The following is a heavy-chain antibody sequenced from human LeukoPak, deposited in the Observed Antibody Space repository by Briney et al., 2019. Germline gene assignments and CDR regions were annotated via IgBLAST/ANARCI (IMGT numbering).Heavy chain of an antibody. CDR1: GYTLTELS. CDR3: ATATTVVTPQGYYFDY. Sequence: ASVKVSCKVSGYTLTELSMHWVRQAPGKGLEWMGGFDPEDGETIYAQKFQGRVTMTEDTSTDTAYMELSSLRSEDTAVYYSATATTVVTPQGYYFDYWGQGTLVTVSS. V-gene: IGHV1-24*01. D-gene: IGHD4-23*01. J-gene: IGHJ4*02. CDR2: FDPEDGET.